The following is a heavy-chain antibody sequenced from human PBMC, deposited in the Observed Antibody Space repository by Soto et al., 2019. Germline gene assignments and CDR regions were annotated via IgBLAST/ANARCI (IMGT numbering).Heavy chain of an antibody. Sequence: QVHLVQSGPEVKKPGASVKVSCKASGYTFNTYGITWVRQAPGQGLEWMAWINAYNGNRIYAQNFQGRVTVTTDTATCACYMELISLTSVSSAVDFCARDWDGVADIWGLGTMVTVSS. J-gene: IGHJ3*02. V-gene: IGHV1-18*01. D-gene: IGHD1-26*01. CDR3: ARDWDGVADI. CDR1: GYTFNTYG. CDR2: INAYNGNR.